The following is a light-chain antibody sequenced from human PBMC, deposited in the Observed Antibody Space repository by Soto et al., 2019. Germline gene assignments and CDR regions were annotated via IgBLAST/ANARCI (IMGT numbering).Light chain of an antibody. CDR2: GAS. CDR1: QSVSTN. Sequence: EIVMTQSPASLSVPPGERATLSCRASQSVSTNFAWNLQKPGQAPRLLIYGASTRATAVPARFTASGSGTEFTLSISSLQSDDFGVYYCQEYDTWPRTFGQGTKVEIK. J-gene: IGKJ1*01. CDR3: QEYDTWPRT. V-gene: IGKV3-15*01.